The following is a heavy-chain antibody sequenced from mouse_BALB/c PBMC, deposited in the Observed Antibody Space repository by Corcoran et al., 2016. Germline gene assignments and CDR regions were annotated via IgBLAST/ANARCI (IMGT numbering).Heavy chain of an antibody. CDR1: GDTFTNYG. Sequence: QIQLVQSGPELKKPGETVKISCKASGDTFTNYGMNWVKQAPGKGLKWMGWINTYTGEPTYADDFKGRFAFSLETSATTAYLQINNLKNEDMATYFCARRGDVERDAMDYWGQGTSVTVSS. J-gene: IGHJ4*01. D-gene: IGHD3-3*01. CDR2: INTYTGEP. V-gene: IGHV9-1*02. CDR3: ARRGDVERDAMDY.